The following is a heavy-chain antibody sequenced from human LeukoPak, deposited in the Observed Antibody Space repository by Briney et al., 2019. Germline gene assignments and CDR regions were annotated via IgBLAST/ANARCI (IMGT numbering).Heavy chain of an antibody. Sequence: GGSLRLSCAASGFTFSSYGMSWVRQAPGKGLEWVSAISGRGGSTYYADSVKGRFTISRDNSKNTLYLQMNSLRAEDTAVYYCAKARYFDLTIDYWGQGTLVTVSS. CDR3: AKARYFDLTIDY. D-gene: IGHD3-9*01. V-gene: IGHV3-23*01. CDR1: GFTFSSYG. J-gene: IGHJ4*02. CDR2: ISGRGGST.